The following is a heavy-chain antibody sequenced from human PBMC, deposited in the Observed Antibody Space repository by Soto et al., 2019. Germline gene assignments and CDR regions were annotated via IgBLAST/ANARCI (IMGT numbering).Heavy chain of an antibody. V-gene: IGHV1-46*01. J-gene: IGHJ4*02. CDR3: ARSLGETTSLFAY. D-gene: IGHD1-26*01. Sequence: QVQLVQSGAEMKQPGASVKLSCQASGYIFIHCFMHWVRQAPGQGLEWMGGINPGSGTTTYAQKFQGRVTVTRDTSTSTVYMELSSLGSGDTAMYYCARSLGETTSLFAYWGQGSLVTVSA. CDR1: GYIFIHCF. CDR2: INPGSGTT.